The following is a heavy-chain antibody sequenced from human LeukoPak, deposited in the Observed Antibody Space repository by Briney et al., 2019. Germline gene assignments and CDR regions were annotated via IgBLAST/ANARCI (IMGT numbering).Heavy chain of an antibody. Sequence: PSETLSLTCTVAGYSISSGYYWAWIRQPPGKGLEWIGNIFHSGSTNYSPSLKSRVTISVDTSNNQLSLKLTSVTAADTAVYFCARRAYSAAYWKHFDYWGQGTLVTVSS. CDR2: IFHSGST. J-gene: IGHJ4*02. V-gene: IGHV4-38-2*02. CDR3: ARRAYSAAYWKHFDY. D-gene: IGHD1-1*01. CDR1: GYSISSGYY.